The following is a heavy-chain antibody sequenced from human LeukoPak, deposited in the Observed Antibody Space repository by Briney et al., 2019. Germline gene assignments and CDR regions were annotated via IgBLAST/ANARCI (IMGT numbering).Heavy chain of an antibody. V-gene: IGHV3-23*01. J-gene: IGHJ4*02. Sequence: GGSLRLSCAASVFTLSSYSMRWVRQARGKGQEWVSAISGSGGSTYYADSVKGRFTISRDNSKNTLYLQLNSLRAEDTAVYYCARDLGYCTNGVCHTRFDYWGQGTLVAVSS. CDR2: ISGSGGST. CDR1: VFTLSSYS. D-gene: IGHD2-8*01. CDR3: ARDLGYCTNGVCHTRFDY.